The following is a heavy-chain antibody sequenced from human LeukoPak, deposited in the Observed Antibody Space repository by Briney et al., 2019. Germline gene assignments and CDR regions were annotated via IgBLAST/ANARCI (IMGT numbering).Heavy chain of an antibody. CDR2: VHLSGAS. CDR3: ARLPGGRGPAGGNWFAP. CDR1: GGSILSSNW. D-gene: IGHD2-2*01. Sequence: SETVSLTCAVSGGSILSSNWWSLVRPPPGGGVEWIGEVHLSGASNYNPSLKSRVNVSMDKSRHRLYLELTSVTAADTAVYYCARLPGGRGPAGGNWFAPSGEGTLVTVSS. V-gene: IGHV4-4*02. J-gene: IGHJ5*02.